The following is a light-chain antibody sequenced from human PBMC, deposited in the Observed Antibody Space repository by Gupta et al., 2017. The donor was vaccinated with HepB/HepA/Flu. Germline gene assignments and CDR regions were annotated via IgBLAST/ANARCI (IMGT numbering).Light chain of an antibody. Sequence: IQMTPSPSTLSASVGDRVIITCRASQSISTWLAWYQQKPGKAPTLLIYQSSTLESGVPSRFSGSGSATEFTLTISNVQPDDFATYYCQQYNWSFTFGPGTKVDIK. CDR1: QSISTW. J-gene: IGKJ3*01. CDR2: QSS. CDR3: QQYNWSFT. V-gene: IGKV1-5*03.